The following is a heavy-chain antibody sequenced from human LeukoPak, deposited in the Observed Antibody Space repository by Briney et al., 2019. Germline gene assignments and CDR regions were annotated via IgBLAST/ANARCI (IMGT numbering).Heavy chain of an antibody. Sequence: GGSLRLSCTASGFTFSNYAMHWVRQAPGKGLEWMTVISFDGNNKYYEDSVKGRFTISRDNSKNTLYLQMNSLRAEDTAVYYCARTFWDKSNGYDYYFDYWGQGSLVTVSS. CDR3: ARTFWDKSNGYDYYFDY. CDR2: ISFDGNNK. CDR1: GFTFSNYA. J-gene: IGHJ4*02. V-gene: IGHV3-30*04. D-gene: IGHD5-12*01.